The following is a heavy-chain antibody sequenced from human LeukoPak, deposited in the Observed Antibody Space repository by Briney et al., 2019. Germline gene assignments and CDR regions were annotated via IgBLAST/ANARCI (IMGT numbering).Heavy chain of an antibody. CDR1: GGSISSYY. D-gene: IGHD1-26*01. J-gene: IGHJ4*02. Sequence: SETLSLTCTVSGGSISSYYWSWIRQPPGKGLEWIGTIYYSGSTYYNPSLKSRVTISVDTSKNQFSLKLSSVTAADTAVYYCARFGEGATSFFDYWGQGTLVTVSS. CDR2: IYYSGST. V-gene: IGHV4-39*01. CDR3: ARFGEGATSFFDY.